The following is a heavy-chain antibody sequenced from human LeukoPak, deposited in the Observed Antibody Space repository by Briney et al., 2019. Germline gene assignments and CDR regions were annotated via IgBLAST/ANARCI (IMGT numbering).Heavy chain of an antibody. CDR2: INTNTGNP. Sequence: ASVKVSCKASGYTFTSYAMNWVRQAPGQGLEWMGWINTNTGNPTYAQGFTGRFVFSLDTSFSTAYLQISSLKAEDTAVYYCARARHYYGSGNSWWFDPWGQGTLVTVSS. J-gene: IGHJ5*02. D-gene: IGHD3-10*01. CDR1: GYTFTSYA. CDR3: ARARHYYGSGNSWWFDP. V-gene: IGHV7-4-1*02.